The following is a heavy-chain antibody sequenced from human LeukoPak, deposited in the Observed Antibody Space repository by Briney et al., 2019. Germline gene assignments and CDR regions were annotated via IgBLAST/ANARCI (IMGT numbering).Heavy chain of an antibody. J-gene: IGHJ4*02. V-gene: IGHV3-30*02. CDR3: AKGGMIAVARLDY. CDR2: IRYDGSNK. Sequence: GGSLRLSCTASGFSVSNNYMYWVRQAPGKGLEWVAFIRYDGSNKYYADSVKGRFTISRDNSKNTLYLQMNSLRAEDTAVYYCAKGGMIAVARLDYWGQGTLVSVSS. CDR1: GFSVSNNY. D-gene: IGHD6-19*01.